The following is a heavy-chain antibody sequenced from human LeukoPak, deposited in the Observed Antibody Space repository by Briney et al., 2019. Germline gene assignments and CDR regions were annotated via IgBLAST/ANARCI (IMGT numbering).Heavy chain of an antibody. CDR3: ARDYCSSTSCPAYYFDY. Sequence: GASVKVSCKASGYTFTSYYMHWVRRAPGQGLEWMGIINPSGGSTSYAQKFQGRVTMTRDTSTSTVYMELSSLRSEDTAVYYCARDYCSSTSCPAYYFDYWGQGTLVTVSS. V-gene: IGHV1-46*01. CDR2: INPSGGST. J-gene: IGHJ4*02. CDR1: GYTFTSYY. D-gene: IGHD2-2*01.